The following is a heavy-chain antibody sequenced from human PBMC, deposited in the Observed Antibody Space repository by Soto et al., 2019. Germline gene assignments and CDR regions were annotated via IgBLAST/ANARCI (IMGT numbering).Heavy chain of an antibody. CDR3: ARASNEFWSGYYWSWFDP. J-gene: IGHJ5*02. CDR1: GFSVSSTY. V-gene: IGHV3-66*01. CDR2: IYSGGST. Sequence: EVQLVESGGGLVQPGGSLRLSCAASGFSVSSTYMSWVRQAPGKGLEWVSVIYSGGSTYYADSVKGRFTISRDNSKNTLYLQTNSLRAEDTALYYCARASNEFWSGYYWSWFDPWGQGTLVTVSS. D-gene: IGHD3-3*01.